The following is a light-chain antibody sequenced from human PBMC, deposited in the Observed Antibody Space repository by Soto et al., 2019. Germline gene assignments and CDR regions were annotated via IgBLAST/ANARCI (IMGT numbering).Light chain of an antibody. CDR2: VTS. V-gene: IGKV3-20*01. CDR3: QQYGSSPFT. CDR1: QSVSSSY. J-gene: IGKJ4*01. Sequence: EIVLTQSPGTLSLSPGERATLSCKASQSVSSSYLAWYQQKPGQAPRLLIYVTSSRATGIPDRFSGSGSGTDFTLTISRLEPEDFAEYYCQQYGSSPFTFGGGNKVEIK.